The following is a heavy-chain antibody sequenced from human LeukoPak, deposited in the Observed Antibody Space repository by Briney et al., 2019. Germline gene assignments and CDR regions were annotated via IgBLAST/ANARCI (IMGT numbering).Heavy chain of an antibody. CDR2: IYTSGST. CDR3: ATTYYDILTGYARKTIFDY. V-gene: IGHV4-61*02. D-gene: IGHD3-9*01. J-gene: IGHJ4*02. Sequence: NPSQTLSLTCTVSGGSISSGSYYWSWIRQPAGKGLEWTGRIYTSGSTNYNPSLKSRVTISVDTSKNQFSLKLSSVTAADTAVYYCATTYYDILTGYARKTIFDYWGQGTLVTVSS. CDR1: GGSISSGSYY.